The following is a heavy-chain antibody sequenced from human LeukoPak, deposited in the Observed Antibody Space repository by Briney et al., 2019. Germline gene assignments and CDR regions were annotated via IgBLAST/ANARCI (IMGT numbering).Heavy chain of an antibody. CDR1: GHTFTGYY. Sequence: ASVKVSCKASGHTFTGYYMHWVRQAPGQGLEWMGWINPNSGGTNYAQKFQGRVTMTRDTSISTAYMELSRLRSDDTAVYYCARHLDPPSVTTNNDYWGQGTLVTVSS. J-gene: IGHJ4*02. V-gene: IGHV1-2*02. D-gene: IGHD4-17*01. CDR3: ARHLDPPSVTTNNDY. CDR2: INPNSGGT.